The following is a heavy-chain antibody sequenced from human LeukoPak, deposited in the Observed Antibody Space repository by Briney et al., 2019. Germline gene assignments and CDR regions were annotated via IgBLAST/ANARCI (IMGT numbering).Heavy chain of an antibody. D-gene: IGHD1-14*01. CDR2: ISAYNGNT. J-gene: IGHJ6*03. CDR1: GYTFTSYG. V-gene: IGHV1-18*01. CDR3: ARDASPHAPDYMDV. Sequence: GASVKVSCKASGYTFTSYGISWVRQAPGQGLEWMGWISAYNGNTNYVQKLQGRVTMTTDTSTNTAYMELRSLRSDDTAVYYCARDASPHAPDYMDVWGKGTTVTVSS.